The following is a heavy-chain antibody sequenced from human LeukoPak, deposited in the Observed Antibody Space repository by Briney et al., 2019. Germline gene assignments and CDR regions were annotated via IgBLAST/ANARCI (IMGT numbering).Heavy chain of an antibody. V-gene: IGHV3-7*03. Sequence: GGSLRLSCAASGFTFSSYWMSWVRQAPGKGLEWVANIKQDGSEKYYVDSVKGRFTISRDNAKNSLYLQMNSLRAEDTAVYYCARGGYYGSGSYYYFVYWGQGTLVAVSS. D-gene: IGHD3-10*01. CDR1: GFTFSSYW. CDR3: ARGGYYGSGSYYYFVY. J-gene: IGHJ4*02. CDR2: IKQDGSEK.